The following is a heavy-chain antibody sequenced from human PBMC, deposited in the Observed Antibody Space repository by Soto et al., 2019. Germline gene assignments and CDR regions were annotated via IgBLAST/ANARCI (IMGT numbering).Heavy chain of an antibody. J-gene: IGHJ4*02. CDR2: ISYDGSNK. CDR1: GFTLSSYA. D-gene: IGHD3-3*01. V-gene: IGHV3-30-3*01. Sequence: PGGSLRLSCAASGFTLSSYAMHWVRQAPGKGLEWVAVISYDGSNKYYADSVKGRFTISRDNSKNTLYLQMNSLRAEDTAVYYCARDKYYDFWSGYPQYYFDYWGQGTLVTVSS. CDR3: ARDKYYDFWSGYPQYYFDY.